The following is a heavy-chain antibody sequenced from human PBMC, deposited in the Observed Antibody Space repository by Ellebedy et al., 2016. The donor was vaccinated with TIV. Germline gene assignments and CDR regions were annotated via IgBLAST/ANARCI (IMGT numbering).Heavy chain of an antibody. V-gene: IGHV6-1*01. CDR3: ARAIRPHSYSSGWYYFDF. Sequence: SQTLSLTCAIPGDSVSNDNAGWNWIRQSPSRGLEWLGRTYYKSKWSNDYAASVKSRITINPDTSKNHFSLQLNSVTPEDTAVYYCARAIRPHSYSSGWYYFDFWGQGTLVTVSS. D-gene: IGHD6-19*01. CDR2: TYYKSKWSN. J-gene: IGHJ4*02. CDR1: GDSVSNDNAG.